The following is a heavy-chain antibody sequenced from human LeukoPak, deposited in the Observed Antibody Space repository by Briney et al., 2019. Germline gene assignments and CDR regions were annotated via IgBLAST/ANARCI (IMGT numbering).Heavy chain of an antibody. CDR1: GFTFSSYA. CDR3: AKTLTPVVAAAYFDY. CDR2: ISGSGTNR. D-gene: IGHD2-15*01. Sequence: GGSLQLSCAASGFTFSSYAMTWVRQAPGKGLEWVSVISGSGTNRYYADSVKGRFTISRDNSKNTLYLQMNSLRAEDMAVYYCAKTLTPVVAAAYFDYWGQGALVTVSS. J-gene: IGHJ4*02. V-gene: IGHV3-23*01.